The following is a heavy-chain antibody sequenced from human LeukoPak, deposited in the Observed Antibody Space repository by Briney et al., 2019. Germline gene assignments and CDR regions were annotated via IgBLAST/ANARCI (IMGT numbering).Heavy chain of an antibody. CDR1: GFTLSSYG. CDR2: ISGSGGST. CDR3: AKEGGYSGYDLDYFDY. D-gene: IGHD5-12*01. Sequence: PGRSLRLSCAASGFTLSSYGMSWVRQAPGKGLEWVSAISGSGGSTYYADSVKGRFTISRDNSKNTLYLQMNSLRAEDTAVYYCAKEGGYSGYDLDYFDYWGQGTLVTVSS. V-gene: IGHV3-23*01. J-gene: IGHJ4*02.